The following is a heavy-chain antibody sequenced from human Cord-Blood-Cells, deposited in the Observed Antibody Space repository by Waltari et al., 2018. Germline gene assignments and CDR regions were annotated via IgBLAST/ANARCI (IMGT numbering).Heavy chain of an antibody. J-gene: IGHJ6*02. D-gene: IGHD5-12*01. V-gene: IGHV1-3*01. Sequence: QVQLVQSGAEVKKPGASVKVSCKASGYTFTSYAMHWVRQAPGQRLEWMGWINAGNGNTKYSQKFQGRVTITRDTSASTAYMELSSLRSEDTAVYYCARDIVAYYYYYGMDVWGQGTTVTVSS. CDR3: ARDIVAYYYYYGMDV. CDR1: GYTFTSYA. CDR2: INAGNGNT.